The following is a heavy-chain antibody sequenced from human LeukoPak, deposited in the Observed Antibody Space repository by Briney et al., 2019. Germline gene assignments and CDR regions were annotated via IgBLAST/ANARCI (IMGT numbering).Heavy chain of an antibody. J-gene: IGHJ4*02. CDR3: ARRSYPGRYSGESHS. Sequence: AGTLCLTCAVSGGSISSSSYYWGWIRQPPGKGLEWIGSIYYSGSTYDNPSLKSRVTISLDTSKNQLSLKLSSVTAADTAVYYCARRSYPGRYSGESHSWGPGTLVIVSS. CDR1: GGSISSSSYY. V-gene: IGHV4-39*07. CDR2: IYYSGST. D-gene: IGHD3-16*02.